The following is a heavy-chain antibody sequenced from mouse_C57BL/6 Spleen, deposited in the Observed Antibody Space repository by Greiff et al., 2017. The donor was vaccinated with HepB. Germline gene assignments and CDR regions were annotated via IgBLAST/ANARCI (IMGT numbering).Heavy chain of an antibody. Sequence: VQLQQSGAELVKPGASVKISCKASGYAFSGYWMNWVKQRPGKGLEWIGPLYPEDGDNNYNGKFKGKATLTADKSSSTAYMQLSSLTSEDSAVYVCARSGSYEYDGDCCDYWGQGTTLTVSS. D-gene: IGHD2-4*01. CDR1: GYAFSGYW. CDR3: ARSGSYEYDGDCCDY. V-gene: IGHV1-80*01. CDR2: LYPEDGDN. J-gene: IGHJ2*01.